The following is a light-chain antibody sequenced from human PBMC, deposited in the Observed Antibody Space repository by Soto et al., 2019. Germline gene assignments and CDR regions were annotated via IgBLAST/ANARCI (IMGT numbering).Light chain of an antibody. Sequence: DIQMTQSPSSLSASVGDRVTVTCRASQTISNYLNWYQQKPGKAPRLLISAASSVQSGVPSRFSGSASGTDFTLTISTLQPEDFATYFCQQSYSAPLTFGGGTKVVIK. V-gene: IGKV1-39*01. CDR3: QQSYSAPLT. J-gene: IGKJ4*01. CDR2: AAS. CDR1: QTISNY.